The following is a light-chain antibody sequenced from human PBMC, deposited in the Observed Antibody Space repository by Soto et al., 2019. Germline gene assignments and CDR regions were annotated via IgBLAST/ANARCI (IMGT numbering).Light chain of an antibody. V-gene: IGKV3-15*01. CDR2: GAS. CDR1: QSVSSN. Sequence: EIVMTQSPATLSVSPGERATLSCRASQSVSSNLAWYQQKPGQAPRLLIYGASTRATGIPARFSGSGSGTEFTLTISSLQSEDFAVYYCQQYNNGLDTWTFGQGTKVEIK. J-gene: IGKJ1*01. CDR3: QQYNNGLDTWT.